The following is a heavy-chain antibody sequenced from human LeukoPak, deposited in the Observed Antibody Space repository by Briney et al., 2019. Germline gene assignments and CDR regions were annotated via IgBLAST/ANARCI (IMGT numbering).Heavy chain of an antibody. CDR2: ISAYNGNT. D-gene: IGHD5-18*01. Sequence: ASVTVSCKASGYTFTSYGISWVRQAPGQGLEWMGWISAYNGNTNYAQKLQGRVTMTTDTSTSTAYMELRSLRSDDTAVYYCARGQSQGRIQPRGGRFDYWGQGTLVTVSS. V-gene: IGHV1-18*01. CDR3: ARGQSQGRIQPRGGRFDY. CDR1: GYTFTSYG. J-gene: IGHJ4*02.